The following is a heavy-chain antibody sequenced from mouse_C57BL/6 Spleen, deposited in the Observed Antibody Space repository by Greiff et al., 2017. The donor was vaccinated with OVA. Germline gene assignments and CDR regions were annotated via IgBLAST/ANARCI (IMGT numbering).Heavy chain of an antibody. CDR3: ARKVYGSSYEYFDV. CDR1: GFSLTSYG. V-gene: IGHV2-2*01. J-gene: IGHJ1*03. D-gene: IGHD1-1*01. Sequence: QVQLQQSGPGLVQPSQSLSITCTVSGFSLTSYGVHWVRQSPGTGLEWLGVIWSGGSTDYNAAFISRLSISKDNSKCQVFFKMNSLQADDTAIYYCARKVYGSSYEYFDVWGTGTTVTVSS. CDR2: IWSGGST.